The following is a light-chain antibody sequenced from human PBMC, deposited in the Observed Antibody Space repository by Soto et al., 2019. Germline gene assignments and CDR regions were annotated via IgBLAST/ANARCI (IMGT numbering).Light chain of an antibody. J-gene: IGKJ4*01. V-gene: IGKV3-11*01. Sequence: EIVVTQSPATLSLSPGERATLSCRTSQNIHNYLAWYQQKPGQPPRLVIYDASSRATGVPARFSGSGSGTDYRHTISSLQPEDFAVYYCQQRGDWPPLAFGGGTRVDLK. CDR1: QNIHNY. CDR2: DAS. CDR3: QQRGDWPPLA.